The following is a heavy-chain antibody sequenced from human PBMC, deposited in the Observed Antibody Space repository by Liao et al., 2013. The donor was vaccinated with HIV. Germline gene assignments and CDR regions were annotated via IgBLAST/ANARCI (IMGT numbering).Heavy chain of an antibody. V-gene: IGHV4-30-4*08. CDR3: AGGGGRYFELGPSYYYMDV. J-gene: IGHJ6*03. Sequence: QMQLQESGPGLVQPSQTLSLTCTVSGGSISSGDYYWSWIRQPPGKGLEWIGYIYYSGSTYYNPSLKSRVTISVDTSKNQFSLKLTSVTAADTAVYCAGGGGRYFELGPSYYYMDVWGKGTTVTVSS. CDR2: IYYSGST. D-gene: IGHD3-9*01. CDR1: GGSISSGDYY.